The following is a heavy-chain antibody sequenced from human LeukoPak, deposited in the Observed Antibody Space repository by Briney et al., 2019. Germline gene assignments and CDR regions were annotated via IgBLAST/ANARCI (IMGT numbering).Heavy chain of an antibody. Sequence: GSSVMVSCKASGGTFSSYAISWVRQAPGQGLEWMGGIIPIFGTANYAQKFQGRVTITADKSTSTAYMELSSLRSEDTAVYYCAREGGSGSYLDYWGQGTLVTVSS. CDR2: IIPIFGTA. D-gene: IGHD3-10*01. CDR1: GGTFSSYA. V-gene: IGHV1-69*06. J-gene: IGHJ4*02. CDR3: AREGGSGSYLDY.